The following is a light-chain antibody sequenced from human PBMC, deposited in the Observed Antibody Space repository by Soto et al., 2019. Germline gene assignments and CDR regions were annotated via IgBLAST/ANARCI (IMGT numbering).Light chain of an antibody. CDR3: SSFTTSSPLV. CDR2: DVS. V-gene: IGLV2-14*01. J-gene: IGLJ1*01. Sequence: QSVLTQPASVSGSPGQPITISCTATSSDVGSFDSVAWYQHNPGKAPKLMIYDVSNRPSGVSSRFSGSKSGNTASLSISGLQNEDEANYYCSSFTTSSPLVFGNGTKVTAL. CDR1: SSDVGSFDS.